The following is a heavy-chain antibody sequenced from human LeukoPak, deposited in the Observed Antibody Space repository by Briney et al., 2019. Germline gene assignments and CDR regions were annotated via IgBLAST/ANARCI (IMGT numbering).Heavy chain of an antibody. J-gene: IGHJ4*02. D-gene: IGHD2-15*01. CDR1: GFTFSSYA. Sequence: GGSLRLSCAASGFTFSSYAMSWVRQAPGKGLEWVSAISGSGGSTYYADSVKGRFTISRDNSKNTLYLQMNSLRAEDTAVYYCAKEDCSGGSCYSSPFDYWGQGTLVTVSS. CDR3: AKEDCSGGSCYSSPFDY. V-gene: IGHV3-23*01. CDR2: ISGSGGST.